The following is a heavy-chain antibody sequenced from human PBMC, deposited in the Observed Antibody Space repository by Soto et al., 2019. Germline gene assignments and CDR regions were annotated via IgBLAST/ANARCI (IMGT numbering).Heavy chain of an antibody. CDR1: GGTFSSYA. Sequence: QVQLVQSGAEVKKPGSSVKVSCKASGGTFSSYAISWVRQAPGQGLEWMGGIIPIFGTANYAQKFQGRVTITADESTSTAYMELSSLRSEDTAVYYCARDRPLIAAAGTIYWFDPWGQGPLVTVSS. D-gene: IGHD6-13*01. CDR3: ARDRPLIAAAGTIYWFDP. CDR2: IIPIFGTA. V-gene: IGHV1-69*12. J-gene: IGHJ5*02.